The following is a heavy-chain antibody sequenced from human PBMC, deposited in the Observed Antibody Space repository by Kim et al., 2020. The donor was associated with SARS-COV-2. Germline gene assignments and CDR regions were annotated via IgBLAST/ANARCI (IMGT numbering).Heavy chain of an antibody. J-gene: IGHJ6*04. D-gene: IGHD6-13*01. CDR2: MNPNRGNT. CDR3: ARRSGVEAGGIFYYGMDV. CDR1: GYSFISYD. V-gene: IGHV1-8*01. Sequence: ASVKVSCKASGYSFISYDINWVRQATGQGLEWMGWMNPNRGNTGYAQQFQGRVSMTWDTSISTAYMELSSLTSDDTAVYYCARRSGVEAGGIFYYGMDVWGEGTTVTVSA.